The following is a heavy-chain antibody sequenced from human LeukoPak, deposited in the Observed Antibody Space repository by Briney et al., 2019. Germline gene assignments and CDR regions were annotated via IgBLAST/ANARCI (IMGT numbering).Heavy chain of an antibody. CDR1: GFTFSNYW. Sequence: PGGSLRLSCAASGFTFSNYWMSWVRQAPGKGLEWVANINQDGSEKYYVDSVKGRFTISRDNARSSLYLQMNSLRVEDTAGYYCARVQGSSGPGIFEYWGQGTLVPVSS. V-gene: IGHV3-7*01. CDR2: INQDGSEK. J-gene: IGHJ4*02. CDR3: ARVQGSSGPGIFEY. D-gene: IGHD6-19*01.